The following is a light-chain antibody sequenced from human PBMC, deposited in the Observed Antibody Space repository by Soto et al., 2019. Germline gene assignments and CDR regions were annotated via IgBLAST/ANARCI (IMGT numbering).Light chain of an antibody. J-gene: IGKJ1*01. Sequence: ENVLTQSPGTPSLSPGERATISCRASQSVSSNLAWYQQNPGQAPRLLIYGASSRATGIPDRFSGSGSGTDFTLTISRLEPEDFAVYYCQQYGSSPWTFGQGTKV. CDR2: GAS. CDR1: QSVSSN. V-gene: IGKV3-20*01. CDR3: QQYGSSPWT.